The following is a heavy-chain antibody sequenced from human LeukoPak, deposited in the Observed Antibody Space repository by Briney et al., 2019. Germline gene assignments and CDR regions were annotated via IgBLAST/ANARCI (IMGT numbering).Heavy chain of an antibody. CDR1: EFTVSSNY. V-gene: IGHV3-66*01. D-gene: IGHD5-24*01. Sequence: GGSLRLSCAASEFTVSSNYMSWIRQAPGKGLEWVSVIYSGGSTYYADSVKGRFTISRDKSKNTLYLQMNSLRAEDTAVYYCAKEMATTACPDYWGQGTLVTVSS. J-gene: IGHJ4*02. CDR3: AKEMATTACPDY. CDR2: IYSGGST.